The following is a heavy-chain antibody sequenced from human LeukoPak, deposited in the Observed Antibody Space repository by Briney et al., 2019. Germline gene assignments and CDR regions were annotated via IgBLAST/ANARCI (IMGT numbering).Heavy chain of an antibody. CDR1: GYTFTGYY. V-gene: IGHV1-2*02. Sequence: ASVKVSCKASGYTFTGYYMHWVRQAPGQGLEGGGWIDPKSGVTNYEQKFQGRVTMTRDTSISTAYMELSRLRSDDTAVYYCAGPTILGDYQARPDQALDYWGQGTLVTVSS. J-gene: IGHJ4*02. CDR2: IDPKSGVT. D-gene: IGHD4-17*01. CDR3: AGPTILGDYQARPDQALDY.